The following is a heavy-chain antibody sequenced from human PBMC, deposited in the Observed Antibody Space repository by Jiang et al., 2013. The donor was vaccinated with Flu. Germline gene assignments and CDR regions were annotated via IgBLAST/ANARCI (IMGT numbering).Heavy chain of an antibody. J-gene: IGHJ6*02. Sequence: GPGLVKPSQTLSLTCTVSGGSISSGGYYWSWIRQHPGKGLEWIGYIYYSGSTYYNPSLKSRVTISVDTSKNQFSLKLSSVTAADTAVYYCARDQLISLTGTYYGMDVWGQGTTVTVSS. CDR2: IYYSGST. V-gene: IGHV4-31*03. D-gene: IGHD3-9*01. CDR3: ARDQLISLTGTYYGMDV. CDR1: GGSISSGGYY.